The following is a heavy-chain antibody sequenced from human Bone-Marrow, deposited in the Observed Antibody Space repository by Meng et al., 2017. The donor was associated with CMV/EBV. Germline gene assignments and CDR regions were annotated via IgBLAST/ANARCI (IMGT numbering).Heavy chain of an antibody. D-gene: IGHD2-8*02. CDR2: IRNSGSS. V-gene: IGHV4-39*07. CDR1: GASVSSSSFY. J-gene: IGHJ6*02. CDR3: ARTCNGVVCDPAGTDV. Sequence: SETLSLTCTVSGASVSSSSFYWGWVRQPPGKGLEWIGYIRNSGSSYYNPSLESRVTMSTDTSKNQFSLEMSSVTAAAIAVDYCARTCNGVVCDPAGTDVWGQGTTVTVSS.